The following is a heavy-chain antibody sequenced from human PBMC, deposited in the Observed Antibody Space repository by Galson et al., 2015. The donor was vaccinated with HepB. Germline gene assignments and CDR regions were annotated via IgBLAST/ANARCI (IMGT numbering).Heavy chain of an antibody. CDR2: ITVNGRTT. CDR1: GFAFSSSA. Sequence: SLRLSCAASGFAFSSSAFHWVRQAPGKGLEYASAITVNGRTTYYANSVKGRFTISRDNSKNTLYLQMGSLRAEDMAVYYCARDGYTFGTNAFDIWGQGTMVTVSS. J-gene: IGHJ3*02. CDR3: ARDGYTFGTNAFDI. D-gene: IGHD5-12*01. V-gene: IGHV3-64*01.